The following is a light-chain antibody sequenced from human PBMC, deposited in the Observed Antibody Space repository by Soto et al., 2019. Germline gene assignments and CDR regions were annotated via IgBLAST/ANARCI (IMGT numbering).Light chain of an antibody. CDR1: SSDVGRYNY. CDR3: TSYTSSATWV. Sequence: QSALTQPASVSGSPGQSITISCTGTSSDVGRYNYVSWYQQHPGKAPKLMIYEVSNRHSGVSNRFSASKSGNTASLPISGRQAEEEADYYCTSYTSSATWVFGGGTQLTVL. J-gene: IGLJ2*01. CDR2: EVS. V-gene: IGLV2-14*01.